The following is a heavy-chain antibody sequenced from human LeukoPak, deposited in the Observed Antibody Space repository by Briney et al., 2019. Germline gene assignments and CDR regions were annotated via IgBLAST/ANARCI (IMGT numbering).Heavy chain of an antibody. CDR3: ARGRNIVATSGYFDY. J-gene: IGHJ4*02. D-gene: IGHD5-12*01. V-gene: IGHV3-30-3*01. Sequence: ISYDGSNTYYADSVKGRFTISRDNSKNTLYLQMNSLRAEDTAVYYCARGRNIVATSGYFDYWGQGTLVTVSS. CDR2: ISYDGSNT.